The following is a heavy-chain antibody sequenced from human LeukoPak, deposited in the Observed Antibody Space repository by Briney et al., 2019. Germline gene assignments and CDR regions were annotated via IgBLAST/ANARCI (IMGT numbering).Heavy chain of an antibody. J-gene: IGHJ6*02. V-gene: IGHV1-46*01. CDR2: INPSGGRT. Sequence: ASVKVSCKASGYTFTSYYIHWVRQAPGQGLEWMGVINPSGGRTIYAQKFQSRVTMTRDTSTSTVYMELSSLRSDDTAVYYCARVNSYGYYYYYGMDVWGQGTTVTVSS. D-gene: IGHD5-18*01. CDR1: GYTFTSYY. CDR3: ARVNSYGYYYYYGMDV.